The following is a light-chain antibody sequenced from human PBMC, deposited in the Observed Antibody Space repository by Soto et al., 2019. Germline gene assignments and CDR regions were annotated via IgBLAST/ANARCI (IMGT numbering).Light chain of an antibody. CDR3: QQYDNWLRT. J-gene: IGKJ1*01. V-gene: IGKV3-15*01. CDR2: GAS. CDR1: QSVSSN. Sequence: EIGRTQCPATLSVSPGERATLSCRASQSVSSNLAWYQQKPGQAPRLLIYGASTRATGIPARFSGSGSATEFTLTISSLQSEDFAVYYCQQYDNWLRTFGQGTKVDIK.